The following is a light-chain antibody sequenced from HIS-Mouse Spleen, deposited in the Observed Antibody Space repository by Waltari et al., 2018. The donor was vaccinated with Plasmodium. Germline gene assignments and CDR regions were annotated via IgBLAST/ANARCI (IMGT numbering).Light chain of an antibody. CDR3: QQLNSYPYT. Sequence: DIQLTQSPSFLSASVGDRVTITFRASQGISSDLAWYQQKTGKAPKLLIYAASTLQSGVPSRVSGSGAGTEFTLTISSLQPEDFATYYCQQLNSYPYTFGQGTKLEIK. CDR2: AAS. V-gene: IGKV1-9*01. CDR1: QGISSD. J-gene: IGKJ2*01.